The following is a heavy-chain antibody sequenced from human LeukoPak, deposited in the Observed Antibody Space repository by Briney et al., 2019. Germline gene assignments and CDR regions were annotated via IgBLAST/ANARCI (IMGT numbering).Heavy chain of an antibody. V-gene: IGHV6-1*01. J-gene: IGHJ4*02. CDR1: GDSVSSNSVT. Sequence: SQTLSLTCAISGDSVSSNSVTWNWIRQSPSRGLEWLGRTYYRSTWYNDYAVSVRGRITVNPDTSKNQFSLHLNSVTPEDTAVYYCARRGPGWYLDYWGQGTLVTVSS. CDR2: TYYRSTWYN. CDR3: ARRGPGWYLDY. D-gene: IGHD6-19*01.